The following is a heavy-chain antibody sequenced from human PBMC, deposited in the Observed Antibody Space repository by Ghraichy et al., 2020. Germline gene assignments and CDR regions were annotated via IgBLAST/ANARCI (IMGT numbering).Heavy chain of an antibody. J-gene: IGHJ2*01. CDR3: ARGPERWLQLGIYWYFDP. CDR2: ISWDGGST. D-gene: IGHD5-24*01. CDR1: GFTFDDYT. V-gene: IGHV3-43*01. Sequence: GGSLRLSCVASGFTFDDYTMHWVRHAPGKGLEWVSLISWDGGSTYYADSVKGRFTISRDNSKNSLYLQMNSLRTEDTALYYCARGPERWLQLGIYWYFDPWSRGTLVTVSS.